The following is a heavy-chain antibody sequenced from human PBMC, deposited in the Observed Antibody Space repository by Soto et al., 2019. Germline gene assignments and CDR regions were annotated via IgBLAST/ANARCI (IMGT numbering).Heavy chain of an antibody. CDR3: ARAPRYFDWSADYYYYYGMDV. Sequence: SVKVSCKASGGTFSSYAISWVRQAPGQGLEWMGGIIPIFGTANYAQKFQGRVTITADETTSTAYMELSSLRSEDTAVYYCARAPRYFDWSADYYYYYGMDVWGQGTTVTVSS. CDR2: IIPIFGTA. V-gene: IGHV1-69*13. J-gene: IGHJ6*02. D-gene: IGHD3-9*01. CDR1: GGTFSSYA.